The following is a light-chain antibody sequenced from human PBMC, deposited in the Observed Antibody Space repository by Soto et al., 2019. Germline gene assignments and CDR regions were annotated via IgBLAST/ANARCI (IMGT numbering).Light chain of an antibody. CDR2: DAS. CDR3: HQRSNWPLIT. V-gene: IGKV3-11*01. CDR1: QSVSSY. J-gene: IGKJ3*01. Sequence: EIVLTQSPATLSLSPGESATLSCRASQSVSSYLAWYQQKPGQAHRLLVYDASNRAPGIPARFSGSGSGKDVTLTISNLEPEDFAVDYCHQRSNWPLITFGPGTKVDIK.